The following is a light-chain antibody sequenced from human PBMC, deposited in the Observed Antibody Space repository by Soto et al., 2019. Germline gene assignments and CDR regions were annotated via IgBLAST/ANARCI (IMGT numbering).Light chain of an antibody. V-gene: IGKV1-33*01. Sequence: DIQMTQSPSSLSASVGDRVTITCQASQDINYYLNWYQQKPGKAPKLLIYGASILEIGVTSSFSGGGYGTDFTLAISSLQPEDIATYYCQQSVSLYTFGPGTKLDIK. J-gene: IGKJ3*01. CDR1: QDINYY. CDR2: GAS. CDR3: QQSVSLYT.